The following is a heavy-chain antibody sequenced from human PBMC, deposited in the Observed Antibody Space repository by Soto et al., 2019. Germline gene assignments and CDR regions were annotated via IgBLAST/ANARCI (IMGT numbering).Heavy chain of an antibody. V-gene: IGHV1-2*04. D-gene: IGHD6-19*01. Sequence: ASVKVSCKASGYTFTGYYMHWVRQAPGKGLEWMGWINPNSGGTNYAQKFQGWVTMTRDTSISTAYMELSRLRSDDTAVYYCARPTGYSSGWYAFDIWGQGTMVTVSS. CDR1: GYTFTGYY. J-gene: IGHJ3*02. CDR3: ARPTGYSSGWYAFDI. CDR2: INPNSGGT.